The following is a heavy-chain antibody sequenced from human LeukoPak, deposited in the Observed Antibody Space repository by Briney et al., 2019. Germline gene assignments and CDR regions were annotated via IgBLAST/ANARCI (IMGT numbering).Heavy chain of an antibody. J-gene: IGHJ4*02. CDR3: ARLYWDFDF. V-gene: IGHV4-39*01. Sequence: SETLSLTCTVSGGSISSTRYYWGWIRQPPGKGLEWIGSVFDSGVTYYNPSLKSRVTISVDTSKNQFSPRLSSVTAADTAVYYCARLYWDFDFWGQGTLVTVSS. CDR1: GGSISSTRYY. D-gene: IGHD2-8*02. CDR2: VFDSGVT.